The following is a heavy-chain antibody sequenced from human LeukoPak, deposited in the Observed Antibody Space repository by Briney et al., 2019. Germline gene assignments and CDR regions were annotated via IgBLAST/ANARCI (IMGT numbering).Heavy chain of an antibody. CDR3: ARDPSNTSGWKTWFDT. J-gene: IGHJ5*02. D-gene: IGHD6-19*01. Sequence: ASVKVSCKASGYTFTSYAIQWVRQAPGQRLEWMGWINAGHGNTKYSQKFQGRVTITRDTSASTAYMELSSLRSDDTAFYFCARDPSNTSGWKTWFDTWGQGTLVTVSS. V-gene: IGHV1-3*01. CDR1: GYTFTSYA. CDR2: INAGHGNT.